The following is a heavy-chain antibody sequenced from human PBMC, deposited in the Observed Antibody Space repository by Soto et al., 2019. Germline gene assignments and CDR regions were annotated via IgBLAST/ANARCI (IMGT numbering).Heavy chain of an antibody. CDR3: ARDRYGDYEGFDY. D-gene: IGHD4-17*01. J-gene: IGHJ4*02. V-gene: IGHV4-59*01. CDR2: IYYIGST. Sequence: QVQLQESGPGLVKPSETLSLTCTVSGGSISSYYWSWIRQPPGKGLEWIGYIYYIGSTNYNPSLKSRVTISVDTSKNQFSLKLSSVTAADTAVYYCARDRYGDYEGFDYWGQGTLVTVSS. CDR1: GGSISSYY.